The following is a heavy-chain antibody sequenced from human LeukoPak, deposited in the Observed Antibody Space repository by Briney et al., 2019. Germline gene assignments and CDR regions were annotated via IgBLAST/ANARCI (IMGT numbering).Heavy chain of an antibody. CDR2: IYSGGST. CDR1: GFTVSSNY. D-gene: IGHD1-26*01. J-gene: IGHJ4*02. CDR3: AKHGRRGLPADFDY. Sequence: QAGGSLRLSCAASGFTVSSNYMSWVRQAPGKGLEWVSVIYSGGSTYYADSVKGRFTISRDNSKNTLYLQMNSLRAEDTAVYYCAKHGRRGLPADFDYWGQGTLVTVSS. V-gene: IGHV3-53*01.